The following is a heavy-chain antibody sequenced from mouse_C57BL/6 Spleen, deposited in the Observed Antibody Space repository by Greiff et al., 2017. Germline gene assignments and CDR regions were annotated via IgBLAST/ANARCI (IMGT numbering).Heavy chain of an antibody. V-gene: IGHV1-26*01. CDR3: ARGATVEADY. Sequence: VQLQQSGPELVKPGASVKISCKASGYTFTDYYMNWVKQSHGKGLEWIGDINPNNGGTSYNQKFKGKATLTVDKSSSTAYMELRSLTSEDSAVYYCARGATVEADYWGQGTTLTVSS. D-gene: IGHD1-1*01. CDR1: GYTFTDYY. J-gene: IGHJ2*01. CDR2: INPNNGGT.